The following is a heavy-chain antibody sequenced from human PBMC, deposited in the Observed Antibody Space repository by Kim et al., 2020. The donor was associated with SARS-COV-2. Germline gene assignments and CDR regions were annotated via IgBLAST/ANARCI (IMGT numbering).Heavy chain of an antibody. CDR2: GRP. J-gene: IGHJ4*02. Sequence: GRPDYNPSRKNRVTISVDTSKNQFSLKLGAVTAADTAVYYCAREETGYFDYWGQGTLVTVSS. CDR3: AREETGYFDY. V-gene: IGHV4-31*02.